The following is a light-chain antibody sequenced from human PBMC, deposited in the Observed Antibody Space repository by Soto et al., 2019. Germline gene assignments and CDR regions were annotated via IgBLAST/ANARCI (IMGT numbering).Light chain of an antibody. Sequence: EIVMTQSPGTLSVSPGERATLSCRASQSVSSNLAWYQQKSGQAPRLLIYAASTRATGIPVSFSGRGSGTEFTLTISSLQSEDFAVYYCQQYNDWPPLTFGGGTKVEIK. CDR3: QQYNDWPPLT. J-gene: IGKJ4*01. CDR2: AAS. V-gene: IGKV3-15*01. CDR1: QSVSSN.